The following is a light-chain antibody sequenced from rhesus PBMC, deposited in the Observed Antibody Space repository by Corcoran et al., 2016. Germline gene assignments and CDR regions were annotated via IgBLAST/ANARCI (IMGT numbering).Light chain of an antibody. V-gene: IGKV1-44*02. J-gene: IGKJ3*01. CDR3: QQHNSHPPT. Sequence: DIQMTQSPSSLSASVGDRVTITCRASQTISSHLAWYQQKPGKVPKLLFYASSSLAGGVPSRCSGNGSGIEFTLTSSSLQPEDFATDYCQQHNSHPPTFGPGTKLDIK. CDR1: QTISSH. CDR2: ASS.